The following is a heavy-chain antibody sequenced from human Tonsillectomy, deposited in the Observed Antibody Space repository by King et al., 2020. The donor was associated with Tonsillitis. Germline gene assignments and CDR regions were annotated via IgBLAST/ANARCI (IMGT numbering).Heavy chain of an antibody. V-gene: IGHV3-23*04. Sequence: VQLVESGGGLVQPGGSLRLSCAASGFTFSSYAMSWVRQAPGKGLEWVSAISGSGASTYFADSVKGRFTISRDNSKNTLYLQMNSLRAEDTAVYYCAKDVAHATTVPGLFNYWGQGTLVTVSS. CDR3: AKDVAHATTVPGLFNY. J-gene: IGHJ4*02. CDR2: ISGSGAST. CDR1: GFTFSSYA. D-gene: IGHD5-12*01.